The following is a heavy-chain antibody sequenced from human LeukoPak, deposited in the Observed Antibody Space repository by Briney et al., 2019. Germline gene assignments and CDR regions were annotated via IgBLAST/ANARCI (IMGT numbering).Heavy chain of an antibody. CDR1: GFTFSSYT. V-gene: IGHV3-48*01. J-gene: IGHJ4*02. Sequence: SGGSLRLSCAASGFTFSSYTMNWVRQAPGKGLEWVSYISSSSSIIYYADSVKGRFTISRDNAKNSLYLQMNSLRAEDTAVYYCARDEVGAPTPFDYWGQGTLVTVSS. CDR3: ARDEVGAPTPFDY. CDR2: ISSSSSII. D-gene: IGHD1-26*01.